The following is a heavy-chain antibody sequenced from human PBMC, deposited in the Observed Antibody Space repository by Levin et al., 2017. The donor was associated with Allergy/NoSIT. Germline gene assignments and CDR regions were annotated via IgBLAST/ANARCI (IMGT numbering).Heavy chain of an antibody. CDR3: AKDLRKYSGNDGHYYYGMDV. CDR1: GFTFSTFG. J-gene: IGHJ6*02. V-gene: IGHV3-30*18. CDR2: ISYDGSDI. D-gene: IGHD5-12*01. Sequence: GESLKISCAASGFTFSTFGMHWVRQAPGKGLEWVAVISYDGSDIYYADSVKGRFTISRDSPKNTLYLQMNSLRAEDTAVYYCAKDLRKYSGNDGHYYYGMDVWGQGTTVTVSS.